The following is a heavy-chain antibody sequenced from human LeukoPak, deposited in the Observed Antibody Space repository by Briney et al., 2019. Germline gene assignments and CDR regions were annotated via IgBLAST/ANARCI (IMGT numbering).Heavy chain of an antibody. CDR2: ISSSSSYI. D-gene: IGHD5-18*01. V-gene: IGHV3-11*06. CDR1: GFTFSDYY. J-gene: IGHJ4*02. Sequence: GGSLRLSCAASGFTFSDYYMSWIRQAPGKGLEWVSYISSSSSYIYYADSVKGRFTISRDNAKNTLYLQMNSLRAEDTAVYYCARDADTAMVPGFDYWGQGTLVTVSS. CDR3: ARDADTAMVPGFDY.